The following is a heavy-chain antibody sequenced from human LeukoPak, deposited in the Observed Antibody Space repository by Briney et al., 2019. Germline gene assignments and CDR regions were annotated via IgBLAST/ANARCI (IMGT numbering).Heavy chain of an antibody. CDR3: ARGSGELNYYYYMDV. D-gene: IGHD3-10*01. Sequence: PSETLSLTCTVSGGSISSGGYYWSWIRQPPGKGLEWIGYIYHSGSTYYNPSLKSRVTISVDRSKNQFSLKLSSVTAADTAVYYCARGSGELNYYYYMDVWGKGTTVTVSS. V-gene: IGHV4-30-2*01. CDR2: IYHSGST. CDR1: GGSISSGGYY. J-gene: IGHJ6*03.